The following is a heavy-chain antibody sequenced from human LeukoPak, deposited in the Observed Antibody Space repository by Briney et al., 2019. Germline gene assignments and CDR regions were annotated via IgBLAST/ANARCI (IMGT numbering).Heavy chain of an antibody. J-gene: IGHJ4*02. V-gene: IGHV1-18*01. CDR2: ISAYNGNT. CDR3: ARDAMVRGVKALGY. D-gene: IGHD3-10*01. CDR1: GYTFSSYG. Sequence: ASVKVSCKASGYTFSSYGISWVRQAPGQGLEWMGWISAYNGNTNYAQKLQGRVTMTTDTSTSTAYMELRSLRSDDTAVYYCARDAMVRGVKALGYWGQGTLVTVSS.